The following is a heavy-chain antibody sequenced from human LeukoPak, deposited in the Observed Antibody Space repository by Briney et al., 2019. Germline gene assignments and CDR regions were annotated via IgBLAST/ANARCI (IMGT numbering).Heavy chain of an antibody. Sequence: PGGSLRLSCAASGFTFSSYAMHWVRQAPGKGLEWVAVIPYDGSNKYYADSVKGRFTISRDNSKNTLYLQMNSLRAEDTAVYYCARDMGSGYSFDYWGQGTLVTVSS. V-gene: IGHV3-30-3*01. J-gene: IGHJ4*02. CDR3: ARDMGSGYSFDY. CDR1: GFTFSSYA. CDR2: IPYDGSNK. D-gene: IGHD3-22*01.